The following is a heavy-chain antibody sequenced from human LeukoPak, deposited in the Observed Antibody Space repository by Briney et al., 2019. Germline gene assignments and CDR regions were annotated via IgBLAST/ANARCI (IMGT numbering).Heavy chain of an antibody. Sequence: GGSLRLSCAVSGFTFSTYWMSWVRQAPGKGLEWVADIRQDGSAKYYVDSVKGRFTISRDNAKNSLYLQMNSLRAEDTGVYYCATSSDAPANMWGQGTLVTVSS. V-gene: IGHV3-7*01. J-gene: IGHJ4*02. CDR3: ATSSDAPANM. CDR2: IRQDGSAK. CDR1: GFTFSTYW. D-gene: IGHD2-2*01.